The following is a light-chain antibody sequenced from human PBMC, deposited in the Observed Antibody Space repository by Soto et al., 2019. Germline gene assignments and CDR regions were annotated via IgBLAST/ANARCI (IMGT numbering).Light chain of an antibody. CDR2: EDN. V-gene: IGLV6-57*01. CDR1: SGSIASNY. Sequence: NFMLTQPHSVSESPGKTVTFSCTRSSGSIASNYVQWYQQRPGSSPTTVIYEDNQRPSGVPDRFSGSIDSSSNSASLTISGLKTEDEADYYCQSYDSSNLNWVFGGGTKVTVL. CDR3: QSYDSSNLNWV. J-gene: IGLJ3*02.